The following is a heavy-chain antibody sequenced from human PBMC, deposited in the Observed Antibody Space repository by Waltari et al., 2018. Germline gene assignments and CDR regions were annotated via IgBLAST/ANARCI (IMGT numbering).Heavy chain of an antibody. D-gene: IGHD3-3*01. V-gene: IGHV3-7*01. J-gene: IGHJ3*02. CDR2: IKHDGSDK. Sequence: EVQLVESGGGLVQPGGSLRLSCAASGFTFSSYWMSWVRQAPGKGLEWVANIKHDGSDKYYGDSVEGRFTISRDNAKNSLYRQMNSLRAEDTAVYYCASGGVDIWGQGTMVTGSS. CDR1: GFTFSSYW. CDR3: ASGGVDI.